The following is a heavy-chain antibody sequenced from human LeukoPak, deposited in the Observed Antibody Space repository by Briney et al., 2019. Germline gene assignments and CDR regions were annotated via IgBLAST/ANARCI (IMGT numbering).Heavy chain of an antibody. Sequence: GASVKVSCKASGYTFTSYGISWVRQAPGQGLEWMGWISAYNGNTNYAQKLQGRVTMTTDTSTSTAYMELRSLRSDDTAVYHCVARSSRDFDYWGQGTLVTVSS. CDR1: GYTFTSYG. J-gene: IGHJ4*02. CDR2: ISAYNGNT. CDR3: VARSSRDFDY. D-gene: IGHD6-13*01. V-gene: IGHV1-18*01.